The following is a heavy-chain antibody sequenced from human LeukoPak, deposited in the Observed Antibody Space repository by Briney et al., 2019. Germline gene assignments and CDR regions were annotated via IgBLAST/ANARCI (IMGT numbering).Heavy chain of an antibody. Sequence: PGGSLRLSCAASGFSFNNYSLNWVRQAPGKGLEWVSSISRSNFIYYADSVKGRFTISRDNAKNSLYLRMNSLRAEDTAVYFCARVGLDFIYYFDSWGQGTLVTVSS. J-gene: IGHJ4*02. CDR1: GFSFNNYS. CDR2: ISRSNFI. D-gene: IGHD3-3*01. V-gene: IGHV3-21*01. CDR3: ARVGLDFIYYFDS.